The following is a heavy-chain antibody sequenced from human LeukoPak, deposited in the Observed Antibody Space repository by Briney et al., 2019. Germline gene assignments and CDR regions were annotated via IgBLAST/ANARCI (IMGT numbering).Heavy chain of an antibody. D-gene: IGHD3-9*01. CDR1: GGSFSGYY. J-gene: IGHJ4*02. Sequence: SETLSLTCAVYGGSFSGYYWSWIRQPPGKGLEWIGEINHSGSTYYNPSLKSRVTISVDTSKNQFSLKLSSVTAADTAVYYCAFFGYDILTGYFSSDYWGQGTLVTVSS. CDR3: AFFGYDILTGYFSSDY. CDR2: INHSGST. V-gene: IGHV4-34*01.